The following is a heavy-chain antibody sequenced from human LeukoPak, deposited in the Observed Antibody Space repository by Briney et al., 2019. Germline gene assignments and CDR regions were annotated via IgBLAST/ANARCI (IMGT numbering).Heavy chain of an antibody. Sequence: KPGGSLRLSCAASGFNFIDYSMNWVRQAPGKGLEWISYIGISSGNTKYADSVKGRFTISRDKARNSLYLQMNSLRVEGTAVYYCARDHRYAFDNWGHGTLVTVSS. V-gene: IGHV3-48*01. J-gene: IGHJ4*01. CDR2: IGISSGNT. D-gene: IGHD5-12*01. CDR1: GFNFIDYS. CDR3: ARDHRYAFDN.